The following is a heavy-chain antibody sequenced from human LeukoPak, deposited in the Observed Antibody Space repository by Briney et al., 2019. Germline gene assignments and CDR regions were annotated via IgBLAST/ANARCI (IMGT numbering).Heavy chain of an antibody. CDR3: ATEAGAAPDWYFDL. D-gene: IGHD6-19*01. Sequence: GGSLRLSCAASGFTFSIYSMNWVRQAPGKGLEWVSSIGGTSSSLYYAESVKGRFTISRDNARNSLYLQMNSLRAEDTAVYYCATEAGAAPDWYFDLWGRGTLVTVSS. J-gene: IGHJ2*01. CDR1: GFTFSIYS. CDR2: IGGTSSSL. V-gene: IGHV3-21*01.